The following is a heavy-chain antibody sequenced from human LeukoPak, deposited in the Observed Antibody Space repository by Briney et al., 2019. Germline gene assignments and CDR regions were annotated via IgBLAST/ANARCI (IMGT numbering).Heavy chain of an antibody. J-gene: IGHJ4*02. Sequence: GGSLRLSCAASGFTFSSYAMSWVRQAPGKGLEWVSTISGSGGSTYYADSVKGRFTFSRDNSKNTVYLQMNSLRAEDTAVYYCAKDAYYDSSGYTLRWGQGTLVTVSS. CDR1: GFTFSSYA. CDR2: ISGSGGST. D-gene: IGHD3-22*01. CDR3: AKDAYYDSSGYTLR. V-gene: IGHV3-23*01.